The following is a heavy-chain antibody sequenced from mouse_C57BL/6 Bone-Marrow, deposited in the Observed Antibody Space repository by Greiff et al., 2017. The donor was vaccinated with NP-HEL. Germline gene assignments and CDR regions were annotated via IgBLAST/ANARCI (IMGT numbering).Heavy chain of an antibody. J-gene: IGHJ1*03. CDR1: GFSLTSYG. D-gene: IGHD1-1*01. Sequence: VQLQQSGPGLVQPSQSLSITCTVSGFSLTSYGVHWVRQSPGKGLEWLGVIWSGGSTDYNAAFISRLSISKDNSKSQIFFNMDSLQASDTAIYYSATSITALYYAVWGTGTTVTVSS. V-gene: IGHV2-2*02. CDR2: IWSGGST. CDR3: ATSITALYYAV.